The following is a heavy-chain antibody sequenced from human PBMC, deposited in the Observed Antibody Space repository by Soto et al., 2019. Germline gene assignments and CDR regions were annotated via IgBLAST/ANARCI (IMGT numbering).Heavy chain of an antibody. CDR2: ISWDGGST. Sequence: DVQLVESGGAVVQPGGSLRLSCAASGFPFDDYTMHWVRQAPGKGLEWVSLISWDGGSTDYADSVKGRFTISRDNSKKSLFLEMNSLRTEDTALYYCARDGYDYYYYDGLDVWGQGTTVTVSS. CDR1: GFPFDDYT. V-gene: IGHV3-43*01. CDR3: ARDGYDYYYYDGLDV. J-gene: IGHJ6*02. D-gene: IGHD5-12*01.